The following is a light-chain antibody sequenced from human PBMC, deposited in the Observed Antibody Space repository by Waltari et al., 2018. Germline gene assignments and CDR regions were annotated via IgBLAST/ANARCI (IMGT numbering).Light chain of an antibody. J-gene: IGLJ2*01. V-gene: IGLV2-23*02. CDR2: EVN. CDR3: CSDARGSTFVV. Sequence: QSALTQPASLSGSPGQSITISCTGTSSDGGYYNLGSWYQQHPGKAPKLMIYEVNKRPSGVPDRFPASSSGTTASLTISGLQAEDEADYHCCSDARGSTFVVFGGGTKLTVL. CDR1: SSDGGYYNL.